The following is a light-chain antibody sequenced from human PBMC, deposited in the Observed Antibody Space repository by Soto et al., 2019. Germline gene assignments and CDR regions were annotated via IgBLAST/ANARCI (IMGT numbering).Light chain of an antibody. Sequence: QAVVTQPPSVSGAPGQRVTISCTGSSSNIGAGYDVHWYQQVSGTAPKLLMYGNNNRPSGIPDRFSGSKSDTSASLAITGLQAADEADYYCQSYDSSLSGVVFGGGTKVTVL. J-gene: IGLJ2*01. CDR2: GNN. V-gene: IGLV1-40*01. CDR1: SSNIGAGYD. CDR3: QSYDSSLSGVV.